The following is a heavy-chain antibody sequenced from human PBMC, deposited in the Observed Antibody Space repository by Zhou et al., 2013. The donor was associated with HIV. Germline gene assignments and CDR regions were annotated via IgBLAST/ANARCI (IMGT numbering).Heavy chain of an antibody. CDR2: IIPILGIA. CDR1: GGTFSSYA. Sequence: QVQLVQSGAEVKKPGSSVKVSCKASGGTFSSYAISWVRQAPGQGLEWMGRIIPILGIANYAQKFQGRVTITADKSTSTAYMELSSLRSEDTAVYYCARGEGIVATIRTTRWFDPWGQGTLVTVSS. D-gene: IGHD5-12*01. V-gene: IGHV1-69*04. J-gene: IGHJ5*02. CDR3: ARGEGIVATIRTTRWFDP.